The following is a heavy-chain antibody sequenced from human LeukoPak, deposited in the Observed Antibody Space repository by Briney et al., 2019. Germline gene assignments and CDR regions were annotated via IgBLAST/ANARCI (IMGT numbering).Heavy chain of an antibody. J-gene: IGHJ4*02. V-gene: IGHV3-23*01. CDR3: AKDGHYYDSSGYYNSLPY. CDR1: GFSFSTYV. D-gene: IGHD3-22*01. CDR2: ISGSGGST. Sequence: GGSLRLSCATSGFSFSTYVMSWVRQAPGKGLEWVSAISGSGGSTYYADSVKGRFTISRDNSKNTLYLQMNSLRAEDTAVYYCAKDGHYYDSSGYYNSLPYWGQGTLVTVSS.